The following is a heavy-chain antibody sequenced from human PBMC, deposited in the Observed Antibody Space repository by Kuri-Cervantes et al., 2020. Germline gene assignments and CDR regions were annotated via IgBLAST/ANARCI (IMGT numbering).Heavy chain of an antibody. CDR3: ATIGADYYRSGSYSFDI. V-gene: IGHV1-2*02. J-gene: IGHJ3*02. CDR1: VYTFTGYY. D-gene: IGHD3-10*01. Sequence: ASVKVSCKASVYTFTGYYMHWVRQAPGQGLEWMGWINPNSGGTNYAQKFQGRVTMTRDTSISTAYMELSSLRSEDTAVYYCATIGADYYRSGSYSFDIWGQGTMVTVSS. CDR2: INPNSGGT.